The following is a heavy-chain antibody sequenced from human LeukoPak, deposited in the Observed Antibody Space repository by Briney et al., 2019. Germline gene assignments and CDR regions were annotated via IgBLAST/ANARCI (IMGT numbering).Heavy chain of an antibody. CDR1: GFTFSTYD. CDR2: ISFSSSYI. Sequence: GGSLRLSCAASGFTFSTYDMNWVRQAPGKGLEWVSSISFSSSYIYYADSLRGRFIISRDNAKNSLYLQMDSLRAEDTAVYYCASSPSFEKIFDYWGQGTLVTVSS. V-gene: IGHV3-21*01. CDR3: ASSPSFEKIFDY. J-gene: IGHJ4*02.